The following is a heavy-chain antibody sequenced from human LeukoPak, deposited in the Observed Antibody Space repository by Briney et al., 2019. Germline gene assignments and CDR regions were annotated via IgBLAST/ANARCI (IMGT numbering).Heavy chain of an antibody. J-gene: IGHJ4*02. V-gene: IGHV3-53*01. CDR1: GFSVSSNY. CDR2: IYSGGTT. D-gene: IGHD4-17*01. Sequence: GGSLRLSCAASGFSVSSNYMSWVRQAPGKGLEWVSVIYSGGTTYYADSVKGRFTISRDNSKNTLYLQMNSPRAEDAAVYYCARKLMTTDDYWGQGTLVTVSS. CDR3: ARKLMTTDDY.